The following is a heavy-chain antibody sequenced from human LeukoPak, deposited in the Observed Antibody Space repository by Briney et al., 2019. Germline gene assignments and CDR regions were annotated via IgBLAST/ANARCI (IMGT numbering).Heavy chain of an antibody. D-gene: IGHD3-10*01. J-gene: IGHJ3*02. CDR1: GGSISSYH. CDR2: IYYSGST. Sequence: SETLSLTCTVSGGSISSYHWSWIRQPPGKELEWIGYIYYSGSTNYNPSLKSRVTISVDTPKNQFSLKLSSVTAADTAVYYCASARLGSGLEGAFDIWGQGTMVTVSS. V-gene: IGHV4-59*01. CDR3: ASARLGSGLEGAFDI.